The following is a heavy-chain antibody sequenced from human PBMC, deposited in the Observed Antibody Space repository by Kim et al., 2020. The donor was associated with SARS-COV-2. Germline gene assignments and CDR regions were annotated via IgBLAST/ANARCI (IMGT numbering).Heavy chain of an antibody. V-gene: IGHV3-43*02. CDR2: ISGDGGST. J-gene: IGHJ4*02. CDR3: AKDLDTAMVNDH. D-gene: IGHD5-18*01. CDR1: GFTFDDYA. Sequence: GGSLRLSCAASGFTFDDYAMHWVRQAPGKGLEWVYLISGDGGSTYYADSVKGRFSSSRDNSKNSLYLQIISLRTEDTALYYCAKDLDTAMVNDHWGQGTLVTVPS.